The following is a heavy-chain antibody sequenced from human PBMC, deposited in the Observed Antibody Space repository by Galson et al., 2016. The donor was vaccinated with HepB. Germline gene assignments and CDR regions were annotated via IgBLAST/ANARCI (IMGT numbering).Heavy chain of an antibody. CDR1: GYIFANYW. J-gene: IGHJ2*01. V-gene: IGHV5-51*01. CDR2: IYPGNSET. Sequence: QSGAEVKKPGESLKISCQGFGYIFANYWIGWVRQMPGKGLEWMGIIYPGNSETRYSPSFQGQVTISADKSTSTTCLQWSSLKTSDTAMYYCARQRYFDFWGRGTLVTVSS. CDR3: ARQRYFDF.